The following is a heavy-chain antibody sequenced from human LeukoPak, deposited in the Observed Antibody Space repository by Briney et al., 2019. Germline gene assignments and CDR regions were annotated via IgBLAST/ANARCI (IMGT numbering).Heavy chain of an antibody. D-gene: IGHD1-26*01. Sequence: GASVKVSCKASGYTFTSYDINWVRQAPGQGLEWMGWMNPNSGNTGYAQKFQGRVTMTRNSSISTAYMELSSLRSEDTAVYYCARGLRGSYYDWFDPWGQGTLVTVSS. CDR3: ARGLRGSYYDWFDP. CDR1: GYTFTSYD. J-gene: IGHJ5*02. V-gene: IGHV1-8*01. CDR2: MNPNSGNT.